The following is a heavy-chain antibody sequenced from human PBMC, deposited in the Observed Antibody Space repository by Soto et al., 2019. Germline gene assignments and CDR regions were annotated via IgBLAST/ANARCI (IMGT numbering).Heavy chain of an antibody. D-gene: IGHD2-21*02. CDR3: TREREETARSSIEYGQY. CDR1: GYTFTNHG. CDR2: ISPYNGNT. Sequence: QVHLVQPGAEVKKPGASVKVSCMASGYTFTNHGLHWVRQAPGQGLEWMGWISPYNGNTKSAQKFQGRVILTRDTTRATVYMELRRLRYADRTFYVCTREREETARSSIEYGQYWGHGTPV. V-gene: IGHV1-18*01. J-gene: IGHJ1*01.